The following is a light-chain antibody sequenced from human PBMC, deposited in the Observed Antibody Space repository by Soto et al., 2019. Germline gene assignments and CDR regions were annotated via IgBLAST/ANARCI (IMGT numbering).Light chain of an antibody. V-gene: IGKV3-20*01. CDR1: QSVSSNY. CDR2: YAC. Sequence: EMVVKQSPDTLSSSPWEIATLSCSASQSVSSNYLAWYQHKPGQARRFLIDYACSRATRIPDRFSGRGSGTDFTLTTSRLEPGDFAVYYCQQYGSTPLTFGGGTKVDI. J-gene: IGKJ4*02. CDR3: QQYGSTPLT.